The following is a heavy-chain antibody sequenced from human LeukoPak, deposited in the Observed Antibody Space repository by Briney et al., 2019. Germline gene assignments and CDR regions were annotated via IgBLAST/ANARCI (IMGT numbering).Heavy chain of an antibody. J-gene: IGHJ4*02. Sequence: ASVKVSCKASGYTFTGYYMHWVRQAPGPGLEWMGWINPNSGGTNYTQKFQGRVTMTRDTSISTAYMELSRLRSDDTAVYYCARYLATYYDFWSGYYFDYWGQGTLVTVSS. CDR3: ARYLATYYDFWSGYYFDY. D-gene: IGHD3-3*01. V-gene: IGHV1-2*02. CDR1: GYTFTGYY. CDR2: INPNSGGT.